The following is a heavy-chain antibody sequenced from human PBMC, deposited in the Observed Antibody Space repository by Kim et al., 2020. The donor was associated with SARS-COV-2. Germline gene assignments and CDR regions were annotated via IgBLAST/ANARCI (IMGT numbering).Heavy chain of an antibody. CDR2: IKSKTDGGTT. CDR3: TTAPVVPAAMVEFRSRARSES. J-gene: IGHJ5*02. V-gene: IGHV3-15*01. D-gene: IGHD2-2*01. Sequence: GGSLRLSCAASGFTFSNAWMSWVRQAPGKGLEWVGRIKSKTDGGTTDYAAPVKGRFTISRDDSKNTLYQQMNSLKTEDTAVYYCTTAPVVPAAMVEFRSRARSESWGQGTLVTVSS. CDR1: GFTFSNAW.